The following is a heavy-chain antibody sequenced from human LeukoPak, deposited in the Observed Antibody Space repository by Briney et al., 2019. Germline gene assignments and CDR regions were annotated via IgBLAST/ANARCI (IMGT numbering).Heavy chain of an antibody. V-gene: IGHV3-30*19. Sequence: GGSLRLSCAASGFTFSDYYMSWVRQAPGKGLEWVAVISYDGSNKYYADSVKGRFTISRDNSKNTLYLQMNSLRAEDTAVYYCARDWNYYDSSGLLDYWGQGTLVTVSS. CDR2: ISYDGSNK. CDR3: ARDWNYYDSSGLLDY. CDR1: GFTFSDYY. J-gene: IGHJ4*02. D-gene: IGHD3-22*01.